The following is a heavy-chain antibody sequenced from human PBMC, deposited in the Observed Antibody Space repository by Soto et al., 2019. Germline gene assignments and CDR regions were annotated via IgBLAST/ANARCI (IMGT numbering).Heavy chain of an antibody. V-gene: IGHV1-18*01. CDR1: GYTFTGCG. Sequence: ASVKVSCKASGYTFTGCGISWVRQAPGQGPEWMGWISTNNGNTNYAQKIRGRVTMTTDTSTSTAYMELRSLRSDDTAVYYCARHTSSWPFDYWGQGTLVTVSS. D-gene: IGHD6-13*01. CDR2: ISTNNGNT. CDR3: ARHTSSWPFDY. J-gene: IGHJ4*02.